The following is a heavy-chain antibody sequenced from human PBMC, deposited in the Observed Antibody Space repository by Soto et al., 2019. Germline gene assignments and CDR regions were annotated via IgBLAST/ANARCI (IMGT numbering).Heavy chain of an antibody. D-gene: IGHD1-26*01. Sequence: VQLVQSGAELKKPGSSVRVSCKASGGTFSSYAISWVRQAPGQALEWMGGIIPTFGRASCAQKFRGSFTVTADKSTSRACKEPCSLRTEDTALYYCARDRISGSYAFDYKGQGTLVTVT. CDR3: ARDRISGSYAFDY. CDR1: GGTFSSYA. V-gene: IGHV1-69*06. J-gene: IGHJ4*02. CDR2: IIPTFGRA.